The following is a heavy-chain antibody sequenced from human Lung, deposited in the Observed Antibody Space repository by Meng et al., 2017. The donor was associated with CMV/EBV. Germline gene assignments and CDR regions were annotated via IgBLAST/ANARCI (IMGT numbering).Heavy chain of an antibody. V-gene: IGHV3-30*18. CDR3: AKNVLPGALRDWFDP. CDR2: ISYDERNT. D-gene: IGHD2-8*02. J-gene: IGHJ5*02. Sequence: GFIFWNSGMHWVRQAPGKGLEWVALISYDERNTYYTDSVKGRFTISRDNSKKTLYLEMNSLRVEDGAAYYCAKNVLPGALRDWFDPWGEGILVTVSS. CDR1: GFIFWNSG.